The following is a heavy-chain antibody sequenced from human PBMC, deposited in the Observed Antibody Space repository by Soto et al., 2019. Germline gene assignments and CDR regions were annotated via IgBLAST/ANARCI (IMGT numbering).Heavy chain of an antibody. D-gene: IGHD6-13*01. Sequence: PSETLSLTCAVSGYSISSSNWWGWIRQPPGKGLEWIGYISPSGSTYYNPSLQSRVTMSVDTSKNQFSLRLSSATAMDTAVYYCAKIVATGRGPWFDPWGQGTLVTVSS. CDR3: AKIVATGRGPWFDP. CDR1: GYSISSSNW. V-gene: IGHV4-28*01. CDR2: ISPSGST. J-gene: IGHJ5*02.